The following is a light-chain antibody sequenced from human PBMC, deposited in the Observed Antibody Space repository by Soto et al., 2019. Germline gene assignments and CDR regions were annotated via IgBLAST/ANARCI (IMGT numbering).Light chain of an antibody. J-gene: IGKJ1*01. CDR3: QHMRT. CDR2: DAS. CDR1: QNINNW. Sequence: GDRVTITCRVSQNINNWIAWYQQKPGKAPKFLIYDASTLESGVPSRFSGSGFGTEFSLTISSLQPDDFGSYYCQHMRTFGQGTKVDIK. V-gene: IGKV1-5*01.